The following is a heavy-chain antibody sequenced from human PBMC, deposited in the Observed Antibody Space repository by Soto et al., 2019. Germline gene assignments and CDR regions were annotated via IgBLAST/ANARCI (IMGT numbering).Heavy chain of an antibody. J-gene: IGHJ6*02. CDR1: GGTFSSYA. V-gene: IGHV1-69*06. Sequence: QVQLVQSGAEVKKPGSSVKVSCKASGGTFSSYAISWVRQAPGQGLEWMGGIIPIFGTANYAQKFQGRVTITADKSTSTAYMVLSSLRSEDTAVYYCARPYSSSSGYYYYGMDVWGQGTTVTVSS. D-gene: IGHD6-6*01. CDR3: ARPYSSSSGYYYYGMDV. CDR2: IIPIFGTA.